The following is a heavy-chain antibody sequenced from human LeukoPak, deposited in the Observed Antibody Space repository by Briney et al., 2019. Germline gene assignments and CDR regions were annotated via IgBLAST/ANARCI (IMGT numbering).Heavy chain of an antibody. CDR2: IYPGDSDT. D-gene: IGHD3-3*01. Sequence: SGESLKISCKGSGYSFTSYWIGWVRQMPGKGLEWMGIIYPGDSDTRYSPSFQGQVTISADKSISTAYLQWSSLKASDTAMYYCARHINASITYYDFWSGYYKNYYYYYMDVWGKGTTVTVSS. J-gene: IGHJ6*03. V-gene: IGHV5-51*01. CDR1: GYSFTSYW. CDR3: ARHINASITYYDFWSGYYKNYYYYYMDV.